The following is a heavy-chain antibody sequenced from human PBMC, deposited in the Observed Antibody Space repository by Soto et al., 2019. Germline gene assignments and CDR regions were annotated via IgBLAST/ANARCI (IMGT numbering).Heavy chain of an antibody. D-gene: IGHD3-22*01. CDR2: IIPIFGTA. V-gene: IGHV1-69*12. CDR3: ARSMIVGSYYYYGMDV. Sequence: QVQLVQSGAEVKKPGSSVKVSCKASGGTFSSYAISWVRQAPGQGLEWMGGIIPIFGTANYAQKFQGRVTITADESTSTACMQLSSLRSEDAAMYYCARSMIVGSYYYYGMDVWGQGTTVTVSS. J-gene: IGHJ6*02. CDR1: GGTFSSYA.